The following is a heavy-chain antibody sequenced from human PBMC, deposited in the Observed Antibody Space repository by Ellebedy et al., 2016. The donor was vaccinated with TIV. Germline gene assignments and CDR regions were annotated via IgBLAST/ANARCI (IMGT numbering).Heavy chain of an antibody. J-gene: IGHJ4*02. D-gene: IGHD3-3*01. CDR3: ARDGTTIFGVVGEDY. CDR2: IYYSGST. CDR1: GGSISSSSYY. V-gene: IGHV4-39*07. Sequence: GSLRLXCTVSGGSISSSSYYWGWIRQPPGKGLEWIGSIYYSGSTYYNPSLKSRVTISVDTSKNQFSLKLSSVTAADTAVYYCARDGTTIFGVVGEDYWGQGTLVTVSS.